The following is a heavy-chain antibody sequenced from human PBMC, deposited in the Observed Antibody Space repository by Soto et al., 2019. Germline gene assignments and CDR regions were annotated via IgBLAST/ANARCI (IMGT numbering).Heavy chain of an antibody. Sequence: QMHLVQSGPEVKKPGTSVKVSCKASGFIFSSSAVQWVRQARGQRLEWIGWIVVGSGKTNNAQKFQERVTITRDMSTSTAYMELRSLRAEDTAVYYCMANEHDYVWGTYRYGDPFEYWGQGTLLSVSS. CDR2: IVVGSGKT. CDR1: GFIFSSSA. D-gene: IGHD3-16*02. CDR3: MANEHDYVWGTYRYGDPFEY. J-gene: IGHJ4*02. V-gene: IGHV1-58*01.